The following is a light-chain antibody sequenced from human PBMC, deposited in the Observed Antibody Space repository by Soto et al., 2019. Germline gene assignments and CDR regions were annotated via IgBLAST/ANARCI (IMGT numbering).Light chain of an antibody. V-gene: IGKV3-20*01. CDR2: VAS. CDR1: RHVYINA. Sequence: VVLTQSPATLSLSPGDRATLSCRASRHVYINALGWYQQKPGRTPTLLIYVASNRATDIPDRFSATGSGTDFSLTNRGVEPEDSEVYYCQQYDDSPFTFGPGTRLDI. CDR3: QQYDDSPFT. J-gene: IGKJ3*01.